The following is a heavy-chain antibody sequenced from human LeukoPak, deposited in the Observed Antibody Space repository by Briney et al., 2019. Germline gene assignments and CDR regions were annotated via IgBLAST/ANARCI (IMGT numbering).Heavy chain of an antibody. D-gene: IGHD6-19*01. CDR3: ARAGSWLVGYYFDY. Sequence: SETLSLTCTVSGGSISSYYWGWIRQPPGKGLEWIGSIYYSGSTYYNPSLKSRVTISVDTSKNQFSLKLSSVTAADTAVYYCARAGSWLVGYYFDYWGQGTLVTVSS. V-gene: IGHV4-39*07. CDR2: IYYSGST. CDR1: GGSISSYY. J-gene: IGHJ4*02.